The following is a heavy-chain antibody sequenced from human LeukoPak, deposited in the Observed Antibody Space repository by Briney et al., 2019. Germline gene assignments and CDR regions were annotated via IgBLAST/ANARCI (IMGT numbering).Heavy chain of an antibody. Sequence: SETLSLTCTVPGGSISSYYWSWIRQPPGKGLEWIGYIYTSGSTNYNPSLKSRVTISVDTSKNQFSLKLSSVTAADTAVYYCATTLGGSSSVFFDYWGQGTLVTVSS. V-gene: IGHV4-4*09. J-gene: IGHJ4*02. CDR1: GGSISSYY. CDR2: IYTSGST. D-gene: IGHD6-6*01. CDR3: ATTLGGSSSVFFDY.